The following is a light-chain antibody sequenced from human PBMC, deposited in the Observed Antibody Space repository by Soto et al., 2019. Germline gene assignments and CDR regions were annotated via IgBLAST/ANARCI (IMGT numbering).Light chain of an antibody. CDR2: DNN. Sequence: QSVLTQSPSVSAAPGQKVTISCSGRSSNIGNNYVSWYQQLPGTAPKLLIYDNNKRPSGIPDRFSGSKSGTSGTLDITGLQTGDEADYYCATWDGSLPGEVFGGGTQLTVL. CDR3: ATWDGSLPGEV. CDR1: SSNIGNNY. V-gene: IGLV1-51*01. J-gene: IGLJ7*01.